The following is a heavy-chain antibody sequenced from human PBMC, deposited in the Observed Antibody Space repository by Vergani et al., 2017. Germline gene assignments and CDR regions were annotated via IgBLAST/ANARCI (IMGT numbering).Heavy chain of an antibody. Sequence: EVQLLESGGGLVQPGGSLRLSCAASGFTFSSYSMNWVRQAPGKGLEWVSSISSSSSYIYYADSVKGRFTISRDNAKNSLYLQMNSLRAEDTAVYYCARWGRYSYGFDYWGQGTLVTVSS. J-gene: IGHJ4*02. CDR2: ISSSSSYI. V-gene: IGHV3-21*04. CDR1: GFTFSSYS. D-gene: IGHD5-18*01. CDR3: ARWGRYSYGFDY.